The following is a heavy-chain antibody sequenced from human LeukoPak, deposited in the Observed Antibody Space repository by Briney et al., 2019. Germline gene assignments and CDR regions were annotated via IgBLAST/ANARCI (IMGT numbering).Heavy chain of an antibody. CDR3: ARLKVRSSSWYDYFDY. Sequence: PSETLSLTCAVYGGSFSGYYWSWIRQPPGKGLEWIGYIYYSGSTNYNPSLKSRVTISVDTSKNQFSLKLSSVTAADTAVYYCARLKVRSSSWYDYFDYWGQGTLVTVSS. J-gene: IGHJ4*02. CDR1: GGSFSGYY. V-gene: IGHV4-59*08. D-gene: IGHD6-13*01. CDR2: IYYSGST.